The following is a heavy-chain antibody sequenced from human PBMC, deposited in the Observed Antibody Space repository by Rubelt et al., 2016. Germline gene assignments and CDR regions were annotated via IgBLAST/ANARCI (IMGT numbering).Heavy chain of an antibody. V-gene: IGHV3-74*01. CDR3: ARYSSSSGGADYYFDY. Sequence: AQPGGSLRLSCAASGFTFTNYWMHWVRQAPGKGLVWVSRISGAGSTPYYADSVKGRFTISREHAKNTVFLQMNSLRAEDTAVYYCARYSSSSGGADYYFDYWGQGTLVTVSS. D-gene: IGHD6-6*01. CDR2: ISGAGSTP. CDR1: GFTFTNYW. J-gene: IGHJ4*02.